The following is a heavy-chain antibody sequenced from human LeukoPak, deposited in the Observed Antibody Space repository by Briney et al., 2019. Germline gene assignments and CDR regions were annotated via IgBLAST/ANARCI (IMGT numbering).Heavy chain of an antibody. V-gene: IGHV4-34*01. Sequence: SETLSLTCAVYGGSFSGYYWSWIRQPPGKGLEWIGKINHSGSTNYNPSLKSRVTISVDTSKNQFSLKLSSVTAADTAVYYCARGTIVGATSFDYWGQGTLVTVSS. D-gene: IGHD1-26*01. CDR2: INHSGST. J-gene: IGHJ4*02. CDR3: ARGTIVGATSFDY. CDR1: GGSFSGYY.